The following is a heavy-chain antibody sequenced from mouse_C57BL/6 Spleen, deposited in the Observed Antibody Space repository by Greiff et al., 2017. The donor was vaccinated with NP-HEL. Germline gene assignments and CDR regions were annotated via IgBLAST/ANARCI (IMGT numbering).Heavy chain of an antibody. Sequence: QVQLQQSGAELVRPGASVKLSCKASGYTFTDYYINWVKQRPGQGLEWIARIYPGSGNTYYNEKFKGKATLTAEKSSSTAYMQLSSLTSEDSAVYFCASHLPYYGGFAYWGQGTLVTVSA. CDR2: IYPGSGNT. V-gene: IGHV1-76*01. CDR1: GYTFTDYY. D-gene: IGHD1-1*01. CDR3: ASHLPYYGGFAY. J-gene: IGHJ3*01.